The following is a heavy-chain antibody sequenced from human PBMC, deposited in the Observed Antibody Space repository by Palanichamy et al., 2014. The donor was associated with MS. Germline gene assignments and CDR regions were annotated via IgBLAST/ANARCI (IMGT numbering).Heavy chain of an antibody. CDR3: AKSESYAEYLQY. J-gene: IGHJ1*01. CDR1: GDSVSSNRAT. CDR2: TYYRSKWYN. V-gene: IGHV6-1*01. Sequence: QVQLQQSGPGLVKPSQTLSLTCAISGDSVSSNRATWNWIRQSPSRGLEWLGRTYYRSKWYNVYAEFVKSRITINPDTSKNQVSLQLNSVTPEDTAVYYCAKSESYAEYLQYWGQGTLVTVSS. D-gene: IGHD1-26*01.